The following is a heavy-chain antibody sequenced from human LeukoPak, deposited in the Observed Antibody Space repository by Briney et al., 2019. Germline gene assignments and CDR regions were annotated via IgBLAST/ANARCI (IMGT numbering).Heavy chain of an antibody. CDR2: ITTYNGDT. Sequence: ASVKVSCKASGGTFSSYAISWVRQAPGRGLEWMGWITTYNGDTDYAQKLQGRVTMTADTSTSTAYMELRSLRSDDTAVYYCAIVLPYFGYWGQGTLLTVSS. V-gene: IGHV1-18*01. CDR3: AIVLPYFGY. D-gene: IGHD3-10*01. J-gene: IGHJ4*02. CDR1: GGTFSSYA.